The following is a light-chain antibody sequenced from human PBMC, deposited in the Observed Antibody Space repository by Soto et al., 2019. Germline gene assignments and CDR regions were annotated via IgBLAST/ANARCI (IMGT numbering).Light chain of an antibody. CDR2: DAD. Sequence: DIQLTQSPPSLSASEGDRVTITCQASHDIKNYLNWYQQKPGKAPKLLIYDADNLQTGVPSRFSGSGAGTEFTFTIGSLQPEDVATYFCQQFDVLPPYTFGQGTKVEIK. V-gene: IGKV1-33*01. CDR3: QQFDVLPPYT. J-gene: IGKJ2*01. CDR1: HDIKNY.